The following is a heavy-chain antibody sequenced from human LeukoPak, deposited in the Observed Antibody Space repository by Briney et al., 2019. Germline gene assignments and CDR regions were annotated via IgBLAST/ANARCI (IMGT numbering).Heavy chain of an antibody. Sequence: ASVKVSCKASGYTFTGYYMHWVRQAPGQGLEWMGWINPNSGGTNYAQKFQGRVTMTRDTSISTAYMELSRLRSDDTAVYYCARDQGLVWFGELSYPFDYWGQGTLVTVSA. CDR1: GYTFTGYY. CDR2: INPNSGGT. D-gene: IGHD3-10*01. V-gene: IGHV1-2*02. CDR3: ARDQGLVWFGELSYPFDY. J-gene: IGHJ4*02.